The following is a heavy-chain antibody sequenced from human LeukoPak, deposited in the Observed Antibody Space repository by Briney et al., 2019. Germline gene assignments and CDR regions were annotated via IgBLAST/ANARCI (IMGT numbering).Heavy chain of an antibody. D-gene: IGHD2-15*01. Sequence: PPETLSLTRTVSGGSIRRYYWSSIRQPPGKGLEWIGYIYYSGSTNYNPSLKSRVTISADTSKNQFSLKRSSVTAADTAVYYCARRIGSWVVAAGYFDLWGRGTLVTVSS. CDR1: GGSIRRYY. J-gene: IGHJ2*01. CDR3: ARRIGSWVVAAGYFDL. CDR2: IYYSGST. V-gene: IGHV4-59*08.